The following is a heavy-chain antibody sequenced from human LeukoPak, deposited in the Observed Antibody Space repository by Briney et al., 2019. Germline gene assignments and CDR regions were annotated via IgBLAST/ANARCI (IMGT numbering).Heavy chain of an antibody. CDR2: ISAYNGNT. D-gene: IGHD1-20*01. V-gene: IGHV1-18*01. J-gene: IGHJ4*02. CDR3: ARESRITGTVEFDY. Sequence: ASVKVSCKASGYTFTSYGISWVRQAPGQGLEWMGWISAYNGNTNYAQKLQGRVTMTTDTSTSTAYMELRSLRSDDTAVYYCARESRITGTVEFDYWGQGTLVTVSS. CDR1: GYTFTSYG.